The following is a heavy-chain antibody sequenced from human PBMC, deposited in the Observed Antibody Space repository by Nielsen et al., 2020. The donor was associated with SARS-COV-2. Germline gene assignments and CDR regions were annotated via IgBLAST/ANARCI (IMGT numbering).Heavy chain of an antibody. CDR1: GFSFSDFY. CDR2: ISSSSSYT. Sequence: LSLTCAASGFSFSDFYMTWIRQAPGKGLEWVSNISSSSSYTDYADSVKGRFTISRDTAKKTLYLQMNSLRAEDTAVYYCARAAAAIDYWGQGTLVTISS. CDR3: ARAAAAIDY. J-gene: IGHJ4*02. V-gene: IGHV3-11*06. D-gene: IGHD6-13*01.